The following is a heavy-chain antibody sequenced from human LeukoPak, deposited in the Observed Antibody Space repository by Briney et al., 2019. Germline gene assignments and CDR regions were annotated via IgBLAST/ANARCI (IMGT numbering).Heavy chain of an antibody. Sequence: GGSLRLSCAASGFTFSSYAMSWVRQAPGKGLEWVSAISGSGGSTYYADSVKGRFTISRDNSKNTLYLQMNSLRAEDTVVYYCAKANQYQLLLFDYWGQGTLVTVSS. CDR1: GFTFSSYA. D-gene: IGHD2-2*01. V-gene: IGHV3-23*01. CDR3: AKANQYQLLLFDY. CDR2: ISGSGGST. J-gene: IGHJ4*02.